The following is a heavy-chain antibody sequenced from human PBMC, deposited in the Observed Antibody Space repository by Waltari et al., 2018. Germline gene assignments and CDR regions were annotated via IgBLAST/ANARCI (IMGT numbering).Heavy chain of an antibody. J-gene: IGHJ6*03. CDR2: IYTSGST. D-gene: IGHD2-2*01. Sequence: QVQLQESGPGLVKPSETLSLTCTVSGGSISSYYWSWIRQPAGKGLEWIGRIYTSGSTNYNPSLKSRVTMSVDTSKNQFSLKLSSVTAADTAVYYCAKPPVVPAAGYYYYYMDVWGKGTTVTISS. CDR1: GGSISSYY. CDR3: AKPPVVPAAGYYYYYMDV. V-gene: IGHV4-4*07.